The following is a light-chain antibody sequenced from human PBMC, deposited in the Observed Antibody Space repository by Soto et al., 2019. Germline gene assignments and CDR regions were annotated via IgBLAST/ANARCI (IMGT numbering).Light chain of an antibody. J-gene: IGKJ2*01. V-gene: IGKV1-5*01. CDR2: DAS. CDR3: QHYNSYLYT. CDR1: QSISGW. Sequence: DIQMTQSPSTLSASVGDRVTITCRASQSISGWLAWYQQRPGKAPKLLIYDASSLESGVPSRFSGSGSGTEFTLTIGGLQPDDFATYYCQHYNSYLYTFGQGTNLEIK.